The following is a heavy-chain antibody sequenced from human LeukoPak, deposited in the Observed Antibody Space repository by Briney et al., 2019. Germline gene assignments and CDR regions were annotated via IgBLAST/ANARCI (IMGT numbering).Heavy chain of an antibody. V-gene: IGHV1-18*01. J-gene: IGHJ3*02. CDR3: ARRQFSGWLRHDAFDI. CDR2: ISAYNGNT. Sequence: ASVKVSCKASGYTFTSYGISWGRQAPGQGLEWMGWISAYNGNTNYAQKLQGRVTMTTDTSTSTAYMELRSLRSDDTAVYYCARRQFSGWLRHDAFDIWGQGTMVTVSS. D-gene: IGHD6-19*01. CDR1: GYTFTSYG.